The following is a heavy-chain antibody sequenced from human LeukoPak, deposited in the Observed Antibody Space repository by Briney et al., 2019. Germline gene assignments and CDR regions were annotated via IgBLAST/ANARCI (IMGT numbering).Heavy chain of an antibody. CDR3: ARVGDVLSESRWRWFDP. CDR2: FYSGGGT. D-gene: IGHD5/OR15-5a*01. J-gene: IGHJ5*02. V-gene: IGHV3-66*01. Sequence: GGSLRLSCAASGFSVSSNYMSWVRQAPGKGLEWVSVFYSGGGTYYADSVKGRFTISRDNSKNTLYLQMNSLRAEDTAVYFCARVGDVLSESRWRWFDPWGQGTLVTVSS. CDR1: GFSVSSNY.